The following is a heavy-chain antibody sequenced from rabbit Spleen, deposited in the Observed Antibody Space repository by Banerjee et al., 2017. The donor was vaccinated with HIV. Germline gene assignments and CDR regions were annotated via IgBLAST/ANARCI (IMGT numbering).Heavy chain of an antibody. CDR1: GFSFINSYY. Sequence: QSLEESGGDLVKPGASLTLTCTASGFSFINSYYMCWVRQAPGKGLEWIACIDSGSSGSTYYASWAKGRFTISKTSSTTVTLQMTSLTAADTATYFCARDVTIVVAGVNYGMDLWGQGTLVTVS. D-gene: IGHD4-1*01. V-gene: IGHV1S40*01. CDR3: ARDVTIVVAGVNYGMDL. CDR2: IDSGSSGST. J-gene: IGHJ6*01.